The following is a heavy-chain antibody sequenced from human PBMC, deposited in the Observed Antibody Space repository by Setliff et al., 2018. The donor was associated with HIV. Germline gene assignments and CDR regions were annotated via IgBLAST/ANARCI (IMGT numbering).Heavy chain of an antibody. CDR2: IYTSGST. V-gene: IGHV4-4*08. Sequence: KPSETLSLTCTVSGDSISSSYYWTWIRQPPGKGLEWIGYIYTSGSTNYNPSLKNRVTISVDTSKNQLSLRLSSVTAADTAVYYCARGYSSSWYDSWGQGTLVTVSS. D-gene: IGHD6-13*01. CDR1: GDSISSSYY. J-gene: IGHJ5*01. CDR3: ARGYSSSWYDS.